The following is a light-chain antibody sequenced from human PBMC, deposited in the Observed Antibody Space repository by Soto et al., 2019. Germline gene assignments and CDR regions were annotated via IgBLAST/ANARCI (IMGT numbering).Light chain of an antibody. Sequence: EIVMTQSPATLSVSPGERATLSCRASQSVSSNLGWYQQKPGQAPRLLIYDASTRATGIPARFSSSGSGTEFTLTISSLQSEDFAVYYCQQYNNWPRTFGQGTKVEIK. J-gene: IGKJ1*01. V-gene: IGKV3-15*01. CDR2: DAS. CDR1: QSVSSN. CDR3: QQYNNWPRT.